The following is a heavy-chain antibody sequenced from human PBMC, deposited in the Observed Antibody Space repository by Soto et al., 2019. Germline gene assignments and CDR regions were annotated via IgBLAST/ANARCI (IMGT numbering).Heavy chain of an antibody. V-gene: IGHV4-34*01. J-gene: IGHJ4*02. Sequence: QVQLQPWGAGLLKPSETLSLTCAVYGGSFSGYYWNWIRQPPGKGLEWIGEINHSGSTHYNPSLKSRVTISVDTSKNQFSLKLSSVTAADTAVYYCARGYVRNFDYWGQGTLGTVSS. CDR1: GGSFSGYY. CDR3: ARGYVRNFDY. D-gene: IGHD2-8*01. CDR2: INHSGST.